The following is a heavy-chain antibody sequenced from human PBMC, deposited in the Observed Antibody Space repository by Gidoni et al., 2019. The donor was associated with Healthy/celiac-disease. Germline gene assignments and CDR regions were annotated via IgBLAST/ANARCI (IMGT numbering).Heavy chain of an antibody. D-gene: IGHD3-10*01. CDR2: IYSTGST. CDR3: ARRHKIQGAGDAIDI. V-gene: IGHV4-61*03. Sequence: LQPPGKELEWIGYIYSTGSTNYNPSLRSRVTISLDTSNNHFSLKLTSVTAADTAVYYCARRHKIQGAGDAIDIWGQGTMVTVSS. J-gene: IGHJ3*02.